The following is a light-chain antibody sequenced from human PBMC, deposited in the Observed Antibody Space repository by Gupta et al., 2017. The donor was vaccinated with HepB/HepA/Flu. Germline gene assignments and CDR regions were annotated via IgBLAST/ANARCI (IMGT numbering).Light chain of an antibody. CDR2: EDY. J-gene: IGLJ1*01. Sequence: NFMLTQPHSVSGSPGETVIISCTRSSGSIASNDVQWYQQRPGSAPTTLIYEDYQRPSGVPGRFSGSIDISSNSASLTISGRKTEDEAEYYCQSYDNMDVFGTGTKVTVL. V-gene: IGLV6-57*03. CDR3: QSYDNMDV. CDR1: SGSIASND.